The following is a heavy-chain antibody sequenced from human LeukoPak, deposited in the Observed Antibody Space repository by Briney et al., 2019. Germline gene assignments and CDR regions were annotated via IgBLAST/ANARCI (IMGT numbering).Heavy chain of an antibody. D-gene: IGHD5-12*01. CDR2: IKQGGSET. Sequence: GGSLRLSCAASGFTFSRYWMTWVRQAPGKGLEWVANIKQGGSETYYVDAVKGRFTISRDNAKNSLYLQMNSLRVDDTAVYFCARGRYSGYMYYFDYWGQGALVTVSS. CDR1: GFTFSRYW. J-gene: IGHJ4*02. CDR3: ARGRYSGYMYYFDY. V-gene: IGHV3-7*01.